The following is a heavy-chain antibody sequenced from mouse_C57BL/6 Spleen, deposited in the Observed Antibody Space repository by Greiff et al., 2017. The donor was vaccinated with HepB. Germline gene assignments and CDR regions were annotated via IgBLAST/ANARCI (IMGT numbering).Heavy chain of an antibody. CDR3: TTSVATLVDYAVDY. Sequence: EVQLQQSGAELVRPGASVKLSCTASGFNIKDYYMHWVKQRPEQALEWIGRIDPEDGDTEYAPKFQGKATMTADTSSNTAYLQLSSLTSEDTAVYYCTTSVATLVDYAVDYWGQGTSVTVSS. CDR2: IDPEDGDT. D-gene: IGHD2-2*01. J-gene: IGHJ4*01. V-gene: IGHV14-1*01. CDR1: GFNIKDYY.